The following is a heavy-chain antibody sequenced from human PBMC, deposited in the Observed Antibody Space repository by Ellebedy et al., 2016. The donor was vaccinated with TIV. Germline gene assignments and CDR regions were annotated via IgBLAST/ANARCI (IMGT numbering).Heavy chain of an antibody. V-gene: IGHV4-34*01. J-gene: IGHJ4*02. D-gene: IGHD5-18*01. Sequence: SETLSLXCAVYGESFSGYYWTWIRQPPGRGLEWIGEINQSGSTSYNPPLKSRVTISVDTSKNQFSLKLSSVTAADMAVYYCARGRTVMVTKPNYFDSWGQGTQVTVSS. CDR1: GESFSGYY. CDR2: INQSGST. CDR3: ARGRTVMVTKPNYFDS.